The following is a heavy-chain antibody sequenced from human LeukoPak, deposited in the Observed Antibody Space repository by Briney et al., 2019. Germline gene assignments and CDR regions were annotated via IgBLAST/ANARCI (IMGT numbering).Heavy chain of an antibody. J-gene: IGHJ4*02. CDR3: ARIRRYSSSWGIFDY. D-gene: IGHD6-13*01. CDR2: ISAYNGNT. V-gene: IGHV1-18*01. Sequence: GASVKVSCKAPGYTFTSYGISWVRQAPGQGLEWMGWISAYNGNTNYAQKLQGRVTMTTDTSTSTAYMELRSLRSEDTAVYYCARIRRYSSSWGIFDYWGQGTLVTVSS. CDR1: GYTFTSYG.